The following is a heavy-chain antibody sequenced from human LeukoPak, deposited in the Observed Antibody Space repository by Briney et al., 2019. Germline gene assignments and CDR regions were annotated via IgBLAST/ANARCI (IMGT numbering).Heavy chain of an antibody. CDR2: LSYDGSNN. J-gene: IGHJ4*02. Sequence: GRSLRLSCAASGFXFSSFGIHWVRQAPGKGLEWVAVLSYDGSNNYYADSVKGRFTISRDNSKNTLYLQMNSLRAEDTAVYYCAKDASTVTLHADYWGQGTLVTVSS. CDR1: GFXFSSFG. V-gene: IGHV3-30*18. D-gene: IGHD4-17*01. CDR3: AKDASTVTLHADY.